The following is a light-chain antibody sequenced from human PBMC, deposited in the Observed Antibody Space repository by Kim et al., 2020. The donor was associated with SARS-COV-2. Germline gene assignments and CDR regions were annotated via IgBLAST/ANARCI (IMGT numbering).Light chain of an antibody. CDR2: DAS. Sequence: PGERATLSCRASQSVSSSYLAWYQQKPGQAPRLLIYDASSRATGIPDRFSGSGSGTDFTLTISRLEPEDFAVYYCQQYGSSPFTFGPGTKVDIK. CDR3: QQYGSSPFT. V-gene: IGKV3-20*01. CDR1: QSVSSSY. J-gene: IGKJ3*01.